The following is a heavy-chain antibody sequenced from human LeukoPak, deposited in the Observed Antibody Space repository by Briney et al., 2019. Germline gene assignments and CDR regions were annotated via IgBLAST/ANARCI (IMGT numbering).Heavy chain of an antibody. CDR3: ARVRGSWYHFDY. CDR2: INHSGST. Sequence: SETLSLTCAVYGGSFSGYYWSWIRQPPGKGLEWIGEINHSGSTNYNPSLKSRVTISVDTSKNQFSLKLSSVTAADTAVYYCARVRGSWYHFDYWGQGTLVTVSS. J-gene: IGHJ4*02. D-gene: IGHD6-13*01. V-gene: IGHV4-34*01. CDR1: GGSFSGYY.